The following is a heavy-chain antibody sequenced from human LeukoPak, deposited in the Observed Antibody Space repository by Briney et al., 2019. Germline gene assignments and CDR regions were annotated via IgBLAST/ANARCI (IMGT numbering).Heavy chain of an antibody. CDR3: ARDRVGSLHSVFGY. D-gene: IGHD1-26*01. CDR2: INPSGGSA. V-gene: IGHV1-46*01. Sequence: ASVKVSCKASGYTFTSYYLHWVRQAPGQGLEWMGIINPSGGSATYAQKFQGRVTMTRDMSTSTVYMELSSLRSEDTAVYYCARDRVGSLHSVFGYWGQGTLVTVSS. CDR1: GYTFTSYY. J-gene: IGHJ4*02.